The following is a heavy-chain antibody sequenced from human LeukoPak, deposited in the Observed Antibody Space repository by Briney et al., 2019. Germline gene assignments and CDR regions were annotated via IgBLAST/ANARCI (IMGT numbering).Heavy chain of an antibody. Sequence: SETLSLTCTVSGGSISSSDYFWGWIRQPPGKGLEWIGSFYYSGSTSYNPSLKNRVTISVDTSKNQFSLRLSSVAAADTAVYYCARQVGQRGRVTAILSWGQGSLVTVSS. V-gene: IGHV4-39*01. CDR1: GGSISSSDYF. D-gene: IGHD2-21*02. J-gene: IGHJ4*02. CDR2: FYYSGST. CDR3: ARQVGQRGRVTAILS.